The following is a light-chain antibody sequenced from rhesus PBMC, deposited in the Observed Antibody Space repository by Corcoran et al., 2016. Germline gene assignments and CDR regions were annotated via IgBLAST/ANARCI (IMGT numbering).Light chain of an antibody. J-gene: IGKJ1*01. CDR3: QQHDNSPWT. CDR1: QGVSNG. V-gene: IGKV1-69*01. CDR2: RAS. Sequence: DIQMTQSPSSLSASVGDRVTIPCRSSQGVSNGLAWYQQKPGNAPKLLIYRASNLETGVPSRFSGSGFGTDFTLTIRSLQPEDLATYYCQQHDNSPWTFGQGTKVEIK.